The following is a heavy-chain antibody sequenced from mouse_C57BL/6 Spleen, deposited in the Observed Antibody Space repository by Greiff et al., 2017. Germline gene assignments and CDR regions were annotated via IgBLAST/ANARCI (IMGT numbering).Heavy chain of an antibody. CDR2: INPSNGGT. CDR1: GYTFTSYW. Sequence: QVQLQQPGTELVKPGASVKLSCKASGYTFTSYWMHWVKQRPGQGLEWIGNINPSNGGTNYNEKFKSKATLTVDKSSSTAYMQRSSLTSEDSAVYYCARGGGNSYYFDYWGQGTTLTVSS. J-gene: IGHJ2*01. CDR3: ARGGGNSYYFDY. D-gene: IGHD2-1*01. V-gene: IGHV1-53*01.